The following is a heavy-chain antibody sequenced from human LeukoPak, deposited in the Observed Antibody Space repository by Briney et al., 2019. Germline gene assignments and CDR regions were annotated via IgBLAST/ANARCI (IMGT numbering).Heavy chain of an antibody. D-gene: IGHD2-8*01. CDR1: GFTFSSYA. CDR2: IIGSGVTT. J-gene: IGHJ4*02. V-gene: IGHV3-23*01. Sequence: GGSLRLSCAASGFTFSSYAMSWVRQAPGKGLEWVSAIIGSGVTTYYADSVKGRFTISRDNSKNTLYLQMNSLRAEDTAVYYCAKSLGYCTNGVCYSSYYFDYWGQGTLVTVSS. CDR3: AKSLGYCTNGVCYSSYYFDY.